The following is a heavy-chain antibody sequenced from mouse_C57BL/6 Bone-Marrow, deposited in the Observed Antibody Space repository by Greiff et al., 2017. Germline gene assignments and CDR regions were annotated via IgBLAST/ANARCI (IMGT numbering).Heavy chain of an antibody. D-gene: IGHD2-1*01. CDR2: LSSGSSTI. V-gene: IGHV5-17*01. CDR3: ARPLYYGNYWFSY. J-gene: IGHJ3*01. CDR1: GFTFSDYG. Sequence: EVQRVESGGGLVKPGGSLKLSCAASGFTFSDYGMPWVRQAPEKGLAWVAYLSSGSSTIYYADTVKGRFSISRGNAKNTLFLHMTSLRSEDTAMYYCARPLYYGNYWFSYWGQGTLVTVSA.